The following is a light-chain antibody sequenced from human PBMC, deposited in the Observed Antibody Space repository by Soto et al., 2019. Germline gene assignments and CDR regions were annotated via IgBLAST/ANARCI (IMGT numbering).Light chain of an antibody. Sequence: QPVLTQSPSASASLGASVKLTCTLSSGHSSYAIAWHQQQPEKGPRYLMKLNSDGSHSKGDGLPDRFAGYSSGAERYLTISCLQSEDEADYYCQTWGTVIPWVFGGGTKLTVL. V-gene: IGLV4-69*01. CDR3: QTWGTVIPWV. CDR2: LNSDGSH. J-gene: IGLJ3*02. CDR1: SGHSSYA.